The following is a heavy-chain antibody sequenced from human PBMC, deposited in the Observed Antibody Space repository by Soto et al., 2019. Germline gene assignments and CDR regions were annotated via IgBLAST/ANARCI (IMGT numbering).Heavy chain of an antibody. J-gene: IGHJ6*02. D-gene: IGHD3-16*01. CDR3: ARGGDRFYSCGVDV. V-gene: IGHV4-59*01. CDR2: IYYSGST. CDR1: GDSISSYY. Sequence: SETLSLTCTVSGDSISSYYWSWIRQPPGKGLEWIGYIYYSGSTYYNPSLKSRVTISVDTSKNQFSLKLSSVTAADTAVYYCARGGDRFYSCGVDVWGQGITVTVSS.